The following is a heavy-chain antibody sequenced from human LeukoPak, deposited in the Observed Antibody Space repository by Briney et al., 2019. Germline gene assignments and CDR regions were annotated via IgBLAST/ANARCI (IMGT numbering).Heavy chain of an antibody. D-gene: IGHD5-12*01. J-gene: IGHJ4*02. CDR3: ASGYGGNYYFDY. CDR2: IWLDGSNK. V-gene: IGHV3-33*03. CDR1: GSTVSNSA. Sequence: GSLSASCVASGSTVSNSAVHWVRKALGWGREWVAVIWLDGSNKYYGASVKGRFTIARDNAKNSLYLQMNSLRAEDTALYYCASGYGGNYYFDYWGQGTRVTVSS.